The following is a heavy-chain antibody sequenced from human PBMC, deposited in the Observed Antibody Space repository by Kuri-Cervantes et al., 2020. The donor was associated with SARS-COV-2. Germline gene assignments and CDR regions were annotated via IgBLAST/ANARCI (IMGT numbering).Heavy chain of an antibody. V-gene: IGHV4-59*01. D-gene: IGHD2-8*01. J-gene: IGHJ6*02. CDR1: GGSMRYFY. Sequence: SETLSLTCTVSGGSMRYFYWSWIRQPPGRGLEWIGYIYYSGGTDYNPSLKSRVTISIDTSKNQLSLKLSSVAAADRAVYYCARYLNDCSNGVCRTYYYYSMDVWGQGTTVTVSS. CDR3: ARYLNDCSNGVCRTYYYYSMDV. CDR2: IYYSGGT.